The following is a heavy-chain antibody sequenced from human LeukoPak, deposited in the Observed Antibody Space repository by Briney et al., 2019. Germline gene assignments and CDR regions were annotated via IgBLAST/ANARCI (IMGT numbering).Heavy chain of an antibody. D-gene: IGHD6-13*01. CDR1: GYTFTSYG. J-gene: IGHJ2*01. CDR2: ISAYNGNT. CDR3: ARDPSSSWYGWYFDL. V-gene: IGHV1-18*01. Sequence: VASVKVSCKASGYTFTSYGISWVRQAPGQGLEWMGWISAYNGNTNYAQKLQGRVTMTTDTSTSTAYMELSSLRSEDTAVYYCARDPSSSWYGWYFDLWGRGTLVTVSS.